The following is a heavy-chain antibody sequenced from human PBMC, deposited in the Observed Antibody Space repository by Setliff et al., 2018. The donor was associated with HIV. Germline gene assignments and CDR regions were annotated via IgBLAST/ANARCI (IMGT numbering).Heavy chain of an antibody. CDR1: GFTFDDYG. CDR3: ARDTTYYDMSGYSYMDV. J-gene: IGHJ6*03. V-gene: IGHV3-20*04. CDR2: INWNGGST. D-gene: IGHD3-9*01. Sequence: GGSLRLSCAASGFTFDDYGMNWVRQVPGKGLEWVSGINWNGGSTGYADSVKGRFTISRDNAKNSLFLQMNSLRAEDTALYYCARDTTYYDMSGYSYMDVWGKGTTVTVSS.